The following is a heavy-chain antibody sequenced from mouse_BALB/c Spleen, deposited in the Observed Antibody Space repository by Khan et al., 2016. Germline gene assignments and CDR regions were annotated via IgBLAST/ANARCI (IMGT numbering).Heavy chain of an antibody. D-gene: IGHD2-4*01. J-gene: IGHJ2*01. CDR1: GYTFTNYT. CDR2: INPSSVYT. CDR3: ARWEIYYDYLRVKGYYFDY. V-gene: IGHV1-4*02. Sequence: QVQLQQSAAELARPGASVKMSCRASGYTFTNYTMHWVKQRPGQGLEWIGYINPSSVYTEYNQKFKDKTTLTADKSSSTAYMQLSSLTSEDSAVYYCARWEIYYDYLRVKGYYFDYWGQGTTLTVSS.